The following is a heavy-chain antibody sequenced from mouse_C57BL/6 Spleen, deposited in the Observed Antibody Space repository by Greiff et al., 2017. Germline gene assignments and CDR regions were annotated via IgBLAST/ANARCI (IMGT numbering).Heavy chain of an antibody. V-gene: IGHV1-18*01. CDR2: INPNNGGT. J-gene: IGHJ1*03. CDR1: GYTFTDYN. Sequence: VKPGASVKIPCKASGYTFTDYNMDWVKQSHGKSLEWIGDINPNNGGTIYNQKFKGKATLTVDKSSSTAYMERRSLTSEDTAVYYCARGGSTVVGPYWYFDVWGTGTTVTVSS. CDR3: ARGGSTVVGPYWYFDV. D-gene: IGHD1-1*01.